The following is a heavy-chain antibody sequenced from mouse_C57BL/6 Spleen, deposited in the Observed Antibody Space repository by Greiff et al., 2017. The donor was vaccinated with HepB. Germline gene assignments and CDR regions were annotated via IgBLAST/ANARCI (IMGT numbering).Heavy chain of an antibody. CDR1: GYTFPDYE. Sequence: QVQLQQSGAELVRPGASVTLSCKASGYTFPDYEMHWVKQTPVHGLEWIGAIDPETGGTAYNQKFKGKAILTADKSSSTAYMELRSLTSEDSAVYYCTKTAQATFYAMDYWGQGTSVTVSS. CDR3: TKTAQATFYAMDY. V-gene: IGHV1-15*01. J-gene: IGHJ4*01. D-gene: IGHD3-2*02. CDR2: IDPETGGT.